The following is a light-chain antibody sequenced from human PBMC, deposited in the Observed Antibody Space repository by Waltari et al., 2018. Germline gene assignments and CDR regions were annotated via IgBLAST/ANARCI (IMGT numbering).Light chain of an antibody. J-gene: IGKJ1*01. CDR2: KAS. Sequence: DIQMTQSPSTLSASVGDRVTITCRASQSISYWLAWYQQKPGKVPKVLIYKASSLESGVPSRFSGSGSGTEFNLTISSLQSDDFATYYCQQYNSAFTWTFGQGTKVEIK. V-gene: IGKV1-5*03. CDR3: QQYNSAFTWT. CDR1: QSISYW.